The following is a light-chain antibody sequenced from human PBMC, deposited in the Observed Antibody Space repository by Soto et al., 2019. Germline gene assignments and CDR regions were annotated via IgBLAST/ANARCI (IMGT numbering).Light chain of an antibody. CDR3: QKYNNAPYT. J-gene: IGKJ2*01. Sequence: DIPMTQSPSSLSASVGDRVTITCRASQGINIYLAWYQQKPGKVPKLLIYAASTLQSGVPSRFSGSGSGTDFTLTISSLQPEDVATYYCQKYNNAPYTFGQGTKLEIK. CDR1: QGINIY. CDR2: AAS. V-gene: IGKV1-27*01.